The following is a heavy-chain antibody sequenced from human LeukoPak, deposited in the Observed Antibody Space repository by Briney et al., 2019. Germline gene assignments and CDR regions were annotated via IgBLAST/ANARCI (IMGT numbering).Heavy chain of an antibody. CDR3: VGDPPNSGSAFQV. CDR2: IWAAGNDD. J-gene: IGHJ3*01. D-gene: IGHD3-22*01. CDR1: GFSSSLYG. V-gene: IGHV3-33*01. Sequence: PGGSLRLSCGASGFSSSLYGMHWVRQAPGKGLEWVAFIWAAGNDDFYADSVKGRFTISRDNSKNMVYLQMNSLRAEDTALYYCVGDPPNSGSAFQVWGHGTVVTVSS.